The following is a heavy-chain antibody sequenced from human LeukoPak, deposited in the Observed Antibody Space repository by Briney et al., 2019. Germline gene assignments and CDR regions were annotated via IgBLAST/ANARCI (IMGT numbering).Heavy chain of an antibody. D-gene: IGHD3-10*01. V-gene: IGHV3-23*01. CDR1: GFTFNSYA. CDR3: AKGGPHLPWFGFGP. Sequence: GGSLRLSCGASGFTFNSYAMSWVRQAPGKGLEWVSGISGNGGRTYYADSVKGRFTISRDNSKNTLYLQMNGLRAEDTASYYCAKGGPHLPWFGFGPWGQGILVTVSS. CDR2: ISGNGGRT. J-gene: IGHJ5*02.